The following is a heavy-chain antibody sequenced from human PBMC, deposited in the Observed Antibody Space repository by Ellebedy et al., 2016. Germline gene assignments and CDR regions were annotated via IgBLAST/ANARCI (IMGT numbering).Heavy chain of an antibody. CDR1: GYTFTRNA. J-gene: IGHJ4*02. Sequence: ASVKVSCKASGYTFTRNAMHWVRQAPGQRLKWMGWINAGNGNTKYSQKFQGRVTITRDTSASTAYMELSSLRSEDTAVYYCAREVVAAAGIQPNFDYWGQGTLVTVSS. CDR2: INAGNGNT. CDR3: AREVVAAAGIQPNFDY. D-gene: IGHD6-13*01. V-gene: IGHV1-3*01.